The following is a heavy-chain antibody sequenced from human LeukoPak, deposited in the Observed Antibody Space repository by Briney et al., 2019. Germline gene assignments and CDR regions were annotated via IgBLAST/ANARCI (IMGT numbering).Heavy chain of an antibody. J-gene: IGHJ4*02. CDR3: AITLLYCSSTSCFDY. CDR1: GFTFSRNV. V-gene: IGHV3-30*01. CDR2: ISYDRNNK. Sequence: PGGSLRLSCVASGFTFSRNVLHWVRQAPGKGLEWVADISYDRNNKYYADSVKGRFTISRDNSKNTLYLQMNSLRSEDTAVYCCAITLLYCSSTSCFDYWGQGTLVTVSS. D-gene: IGHD2-2*01.